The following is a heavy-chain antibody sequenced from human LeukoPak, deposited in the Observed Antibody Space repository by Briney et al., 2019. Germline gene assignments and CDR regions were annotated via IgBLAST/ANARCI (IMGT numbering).Heavy chain of an antibody. CDR1: GLTFSSYG. CDR3: ARRGYSYGIDY. J-gene: IGHJ4*02. D-gene: IGHD5-18*01. CDR2: ISYDGSNK. V-gene: IGHV3-30*03. Sequence: PGGPLRLSCAASGLTFSSYGMHWARQAPGKGLEWVAVISYDGSNKYYADSVKGRFTISRDNSKNPLYLQMNSLRAEDTAVYYCARRGYSYGIDYWGQGTLVTVSS.